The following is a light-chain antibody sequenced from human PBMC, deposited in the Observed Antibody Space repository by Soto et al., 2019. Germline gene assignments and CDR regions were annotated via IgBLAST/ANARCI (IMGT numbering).Light chain of an antibody. V-gene: IGKV1-39*01. CDR1: QSISNH. J-gene: IGKJ5*01. CDR2: AAF. CDR3: QQSYTTPIT. Sequence: DIQMTHSASSLSASLEDRVIITCRASQSISNHLNWYQQKPGKAPKLLIYAAFSLQSGVPSRFSGSGYGTDFNLTISSLQPEDFATYYCQQSYTTPITFGQGTRLEIK.